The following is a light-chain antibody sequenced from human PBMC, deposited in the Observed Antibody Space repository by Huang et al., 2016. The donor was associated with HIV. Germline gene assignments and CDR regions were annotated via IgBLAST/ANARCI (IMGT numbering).Light chain of an antibody. V-gene: IGKV1-5*03. CDR3: QYGET. J-gene: IGKJ1*01. CDR1: QNISSW. Sequence: DIQMTQSPSTLSAFVGDRLTTTCRASQNISSWLAWYQQTPGKAPRLLISEISSLESGVPSRVSGSGSGTEFTLTISSLQPDDIGTYYCQYGETFGQGSKVEVK. CDR2: EIS.